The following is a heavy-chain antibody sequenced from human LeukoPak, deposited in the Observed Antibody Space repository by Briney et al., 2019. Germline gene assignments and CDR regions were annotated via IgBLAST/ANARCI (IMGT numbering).Heavy chain of an antibody. J-gene: IGHJ4*02. CDR2: IYPGDSDT. CDR1: GYSFTSYW. CDR3: ARELSSSVDY. D-gene: IGHD2-2*01. Sequence: GESLKISCKGSGYSFTSYWIGWVRQMPGKGLEWMGIIYPGDSDTRYSLSFQGQVTILVDKSISTAYLQWSSLKASDTAMYYCARELSSSVDYWGQGTLVTVSS. V-gene: IGHV5-51*01.